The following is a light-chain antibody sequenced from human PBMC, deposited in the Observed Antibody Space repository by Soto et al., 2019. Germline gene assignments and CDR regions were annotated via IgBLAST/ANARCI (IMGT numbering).Light chain of an antibody. V-gene: IGKV1-27*01. J-gene: IGKJ3*01. CDR1: QGISNY. CDR2: AAS. Sequence: DIQMTQSPSSLSASVGDRVTITCRATQGISNYLAWYQQKPGKVPKLLIYAASTLQSGVPSRFSGSGSGTDFTLSISSLQPEEVGTYYCQRYISAPFTFGPGTNVHIK. CDR3: QRYISAPFT.